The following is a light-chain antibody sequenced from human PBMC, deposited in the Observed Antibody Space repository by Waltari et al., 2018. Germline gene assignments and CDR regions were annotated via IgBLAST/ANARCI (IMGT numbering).Light chain of an antibody. CDR3: SSYTTSTTYVE. J-gene: IGLJ2*01. CDR2: DVS. Sequence: SVSGSPGQSITISCTGTSSDVGGYNYVSWYQQHPGKAPKLMIYDVSNRPSGVSNRFSGSKSGNTAFLTISGLQAGDEADYYCSSYTTSTTYVEFGGGTKLTVL. V-gene: IGLV2-14*03. CDR1: SSDVGGYNY.